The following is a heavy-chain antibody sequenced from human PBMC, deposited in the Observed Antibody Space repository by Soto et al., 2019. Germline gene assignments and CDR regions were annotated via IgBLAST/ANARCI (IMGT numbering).Heavy chain of an antibody. V-gene: IGHV3-7*01. J-gene: IGHJ4*02. CDR3: AKYFDWLLVSFDY. CDR2: IKQDGSEK. CDR1: GFTFSSYW. Sequence: GESLKISCAASGFTFSSYWMSWVRQAPGKGLEWVANIKQDGSEKYYVDSVKGRFTISRDNAKNSLYLQMNSLRAEDTAVYYCAKYFDWLLVSFDYWGQGTLVTVSS. D-gene: IGHD3-9*01.